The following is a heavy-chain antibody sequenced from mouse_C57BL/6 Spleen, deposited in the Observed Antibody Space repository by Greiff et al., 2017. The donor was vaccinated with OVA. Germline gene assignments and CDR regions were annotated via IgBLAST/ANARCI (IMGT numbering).Heavy chain of an antibody. CDR2: IYPGDGDT. J-gene: IGHJ2*01. D-gene: IGHD3-2*02. CDR1: GYAFSSSW. V-gene: IGHV1-82*01. CDR3: AREDSGY. Sequence: VQGVESGPELVKPGASVKISCKASGYAFSSSWMNWVKQRPGKGLEWIGRIYPGDGDTNYNGKFKGKATLTADKSSSTAYMQLSSLTSEDSAVYFCAREDSGYWGQGTTLTVSS.